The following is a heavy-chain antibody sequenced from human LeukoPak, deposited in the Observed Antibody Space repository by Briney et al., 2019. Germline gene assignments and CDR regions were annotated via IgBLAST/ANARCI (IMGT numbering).Heavy chain of an antibody. CDR2: ISSDGSNK. D-gene: IGHD3-3*01. Sequence: PGRSLRLSCAASVFTFSSYVIHWVRQAPGKGLEWVAAISSDGSNKYSEHGRFTISRDNSKNTLYLQMISLRAEDTAVYYCASSRMTIYGVVNDAFDIWGQGTMVTVSS. CDR3: ASSRMTIYGVVNDAFDI. V-gene: IGHV3-30*04. CDR1: VFTFSSYV. J-gene: IGHJ3*02.